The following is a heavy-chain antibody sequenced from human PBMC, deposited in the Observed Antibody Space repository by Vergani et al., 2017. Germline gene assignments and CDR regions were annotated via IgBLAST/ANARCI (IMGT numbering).Heavy chain of an antibody. CDR2: IYTSGAT. J-gene: IGHJ3*01. V-gene: IGHV4-4*07. CDR3: AREGGEYDKDALDV. CDR1: GASVNSYY. D-gene: IGHD4-17*01. Sequence: QVKLQESGPGLVTPSETLSLTCTVSGASVNSYYWGWIRQPPGKGLEWVGRIYTSGATNYNPSLRSRAIMSVDASKQQFSLKLTAVTAADTAVYYCAREGGEYDKDALDVWRQGAKVAVTS.